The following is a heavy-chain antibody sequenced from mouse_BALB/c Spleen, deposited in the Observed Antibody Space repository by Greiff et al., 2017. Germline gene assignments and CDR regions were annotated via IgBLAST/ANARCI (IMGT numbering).Heavy chain of an antibody. CDR2: IDPANGNT. V-gene: IGHV14-3*02. J-gene: IGHJ4*01. CDR1: GFNIKDTY. CDR3: ARDDGYYAMDY. Sequence: VQLQQSGAELVKPGASVKLSCTASGFNIKDTYMHWVKQSPEQGLEWIGRIDPANGNTKYDPKFQGKATITADTSSNTAYLQLSSLTSADTAVYYCARDDGYYAMDYWGQGTSVTVSS. D-gene: IGHD2-3*01.